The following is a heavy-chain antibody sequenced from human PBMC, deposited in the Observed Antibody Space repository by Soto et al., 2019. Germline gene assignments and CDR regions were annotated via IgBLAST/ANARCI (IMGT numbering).Heavy chain of an antibody. CDR3: AKDRGITTRRGSFFDY. D-gene: IGHD3-3*01. V-gene: IGHV3-23*01. CDR1: GFTFSSYA. CDR2: ISSSGGST. Sequence: GGSLRLSCGASGFTFSSYAMTWVRQAPGKGLEWVSGISSSGGSTYYGDSVKGRFTISRDNSKNTLFLQMNSLRAEDTAVYYCAKDRGITTRRGSFFDYWGQGTLVTVSS. J-gene: IGHJ4*02.